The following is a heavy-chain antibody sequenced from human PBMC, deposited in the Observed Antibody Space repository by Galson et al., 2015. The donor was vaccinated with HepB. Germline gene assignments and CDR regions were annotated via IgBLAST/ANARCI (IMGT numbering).Heavy chain of an antibody. D-gene: IGHD3-22*01. CDR2: ISGSGSST. CDR1: GFTFNYHA. V-gene: IGHV3-23*01. Sequence: SLRLSCAASGFTFNYHAMNWVRQAPGKGLEWVASISGSGSSTYYADSVKGRFTNSRDNSLDTVDLQMDSLRVDDTAVYYCAKDYLPYYDRWGSYSDLYYFDYRGQGTLVTVSS. CDR3: AKDYLPYYDRWGSYSDLYYFDY. J-gene: IGHJ4*02.